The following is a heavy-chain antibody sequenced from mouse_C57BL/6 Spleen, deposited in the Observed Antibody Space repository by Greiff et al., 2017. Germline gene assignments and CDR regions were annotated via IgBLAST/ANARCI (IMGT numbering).Heavy chain of an antibody. CDR1: GYSITSGYY. D-gene: IGHD1-1*01. J-gene: IGHJ1*03. Sequence: EVKLQESGPGLVKPSQSLSLTCSVTGYSITSGYYWNWIRQFPGNKLEWMGYISYDGSNNYNPSLKNRISITRDTSKNQFFLKLNSVTTEDTATYYCARDGDYYGSRRYFDVWGTGTTVTVSS. CDR3: ARDGDYYGSRRYFDV. V-gene: IGHV3-6*01. CDR2: ISYDGSN.